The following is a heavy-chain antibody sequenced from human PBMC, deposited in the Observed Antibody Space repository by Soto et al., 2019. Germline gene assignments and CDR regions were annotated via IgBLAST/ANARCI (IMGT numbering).Heavy chain of an antibody. V-gene: IGHV1-3*01. CDR1: GYTFTSYA. Sequence: QVQLVQSGAEVKKPGASVKVSCKASGYTFTSYAMHWVRQAPGQRLEWMGWINAGNGNTKYSQKFQGRVTLNRQTSASTAYMELSRLRSEDTAVYYCARGEQWLAAYYFDYWGQGTLVTVSP. CDR3: ARGEQWLAAYYFDY. CDR2: INAGNGNT. D-gene: IGHD6-19*01. J-gene: IGHJ4*02.